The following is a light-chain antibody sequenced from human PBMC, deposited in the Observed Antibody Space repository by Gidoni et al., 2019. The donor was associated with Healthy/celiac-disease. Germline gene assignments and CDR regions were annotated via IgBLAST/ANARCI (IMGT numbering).Light chain of an antibody. V-gene: IGKV1-5*03. CDR2: KAS. J-gene: IGKJ2*01. CDR3: QQYNSYSAYT. Sequence: DIQMTQSPSTLSASVGDRVTITCRASQSISSWLAWYQQKPGNAPKLLIYKASSLESGVPSRFSGSGSGTEFTLTISSLQPDDFATYYCQQYNSYSAYTFXXXTKLEIK. CDR1: QSISSW.